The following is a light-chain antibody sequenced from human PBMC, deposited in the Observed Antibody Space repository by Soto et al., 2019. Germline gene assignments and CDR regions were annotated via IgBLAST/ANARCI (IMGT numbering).Light chain of an antibody. V-gene: IGLV1-44*01. CDR1: SSNIVTNT. J-gene: IGLJ2*01. Sequence: QSVLTQPPSASGTPGQRVTISCSGSSSNIVTNTVNWYQHLPGSAPKLLIYSNNQRPSGVPDRFSGSKSGTSASLAISGLQPDDEADYYFEAWDGSLNVVLFGGGTKVTVL. CDR2: SNN. CDR3: EAWDGSLNVVL.